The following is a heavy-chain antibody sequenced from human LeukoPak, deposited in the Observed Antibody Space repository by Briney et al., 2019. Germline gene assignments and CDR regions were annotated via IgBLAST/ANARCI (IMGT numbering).Heavy chain of an antibody. CDR2: INHSGST. J-gene: IGHJ3*02. CDR3: ARDVGPVVPAATGAFDI. D-gene: IGHD2-2*01. Sequence: SETLSLTCAVYGGSFSAYSWSWIRQPPGKGLEWIGEINHSGSTNYNASLKSRLTISVDTSKNQFSLKLSSVTAADTAVYYCARDVGPVVPAATGAFDIWGQGTMVTVSS. CDR1: GGSFSAYS. V-gene: IGHV4-34*01.